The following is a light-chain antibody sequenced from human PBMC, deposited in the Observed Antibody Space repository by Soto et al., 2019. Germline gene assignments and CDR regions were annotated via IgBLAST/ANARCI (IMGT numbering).Light chain of an antibody. J-gene: IGKJ2*01. CDR2: EAS. V-gene: IGKV1-5*03. Sequence: DIQMTQSPSTVSASVGDRVTITCRASQTVYRWLAWYQQKPGKAPKLLISEASTLQSGVPSRFAGSGSGTEFTLAISRLQPDDFATYYCQQYSSYSPYTFGQGTKVDIK. CDR1: QTVYRW. CDR3: QQYSSYSPYT.